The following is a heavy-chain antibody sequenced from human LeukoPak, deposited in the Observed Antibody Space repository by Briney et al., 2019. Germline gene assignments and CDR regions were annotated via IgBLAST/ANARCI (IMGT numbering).Heavy chain of an antibody. CDR1: GGSFSGYY. V-gene: IGHV4-34*01. CDR2: INHSGST. J-gene: IGHJ6*03. D-gene: IGHD2-2*01. CDR3: ARNDIVVVPAAMRYYYYMDV. Sequence: SETLSLTCAVYGGSFSGYYWSWIRKPPGKGLEWIGEINHSGSTNYNPSLKSRVTISVDTSKNQFSLKLSSVTAADTAVYYCARNDIVVVPAAMRYYYYMDVWGKGTTVTVSS.